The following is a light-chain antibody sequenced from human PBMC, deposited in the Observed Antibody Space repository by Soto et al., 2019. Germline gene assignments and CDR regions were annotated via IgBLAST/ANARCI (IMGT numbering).Light chain of an antibody. Sequence: QSVLREPPSASGSTGQAVTIFCTGTSRDVGSYDYVSWYQQHPGKAPKLIIYAVSKRPSGVPDRFSGSKSGNTASLTVSGLQAEDEADYYCSSYAGSNNYVFGTGTKVTVL. CDR1: SRDVGSYDY. CDR2: AVS. CDR3: SSYAGSNNYV. V-gene: IGLV2-8*01. J-gene: IGLJ1*01.